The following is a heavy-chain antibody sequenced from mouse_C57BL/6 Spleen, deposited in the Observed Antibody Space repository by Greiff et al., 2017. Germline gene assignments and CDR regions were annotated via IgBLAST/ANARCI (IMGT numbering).Heavy chain of an antibody. D-gene: IGHD2-1*01. CDR3: TRNYDNYVDYAMDY. V-gene: IGHV1-5*01. Sequence: EVQLQQSGTVLARPGASVKMSCKTSGYTFTSYWMHWVNQRPGQGLEWIGAIYPGNSDTSYNQKFKGKATLTSVTSASTAYMERSSLTNEDAAVYYGTRNYDNYVDYAMDYWGQGTSVTFSS. CDR1: GYTFTSYW. CDR2: IYPGNSDT. J-gene: IGHJ4*01.